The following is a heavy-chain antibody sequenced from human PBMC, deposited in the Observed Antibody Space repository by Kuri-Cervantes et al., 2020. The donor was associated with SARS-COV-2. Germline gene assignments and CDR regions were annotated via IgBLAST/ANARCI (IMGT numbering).Heavy chain of an antibody. CDR2: ITDDGSST. Sequence: GESLKISCAASGFTFGSYWMHWVRQAPGKGLVWVSRITDDGSSTNYADSVKGRFTISRDNAKNSLYLQMNSLRAENTAVYYCARDPSAVTPVYWGQGTLVTVSS. CDR3: ARDPSAVTPVY. V-gene: IGHV3-74*01. J-gene: IGHJ4*02. D-gene: IGHD4-17*01. CDR1: GFTFGSYW.